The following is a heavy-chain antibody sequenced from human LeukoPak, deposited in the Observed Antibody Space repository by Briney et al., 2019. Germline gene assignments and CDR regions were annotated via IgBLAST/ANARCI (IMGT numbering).Heavy chain of an antibody. V-gene: IGHV3-20*04. CDR2: INRNGGST. Sequence: GGSLRLSCEASGFTFDDYGMSWVRQPPGKGLEWVSGINRNGGSTDYAYSVKGRFTISRDNAKNSHFLQMNSLRVEDTALYYCARGFRNGPFDCWGQGTLVTVSS. CDR1: GFTFDDYG. CDR3: ARGFRNGPFDC. J-gene: IGHJ4*02. D-gene: IGHD2-8*01.